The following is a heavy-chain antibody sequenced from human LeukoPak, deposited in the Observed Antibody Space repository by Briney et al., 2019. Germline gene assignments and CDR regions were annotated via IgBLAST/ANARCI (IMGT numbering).Heavy chain of an antibody. J-gene: IGHJ4*02. CDR3: AKDYLFTPDY. D-gene: IGHD2-15*01. Sequence: GGSLRLSCVASGFTFSSYAMGWVRQAAGKGLEWVSDISSSGGTTYYADSVKGRFTISRDNSKNTLYLQMNSLRAEDTAVYYCAKDYLFTPDYWGQGTLVTVSS. V-gene: IGHV3-23*01. CDR1: GFTFSSYA. CDR2: ISSSGGTT.